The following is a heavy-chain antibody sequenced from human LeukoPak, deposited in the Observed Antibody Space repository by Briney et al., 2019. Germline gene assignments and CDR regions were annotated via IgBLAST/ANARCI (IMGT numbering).Heavy chain of an antibody. V-gene: IGHV3-7*01. J-gene: IGHJ4*02. CDR3: ARDLADYGFDY. CDR2: INQEGREK. CDR1: GFTFSSYW. Sequence: GGSLRLSCGASGFTFSSYWMSGVRRAPGKGREGVANINQEGREKDYVDSLKGRFTISRDNAKSSLYLQMNSLRAEDTAVYYCARDLADYGFDYWGQGTLVTVSS. D-gene: IGHD4-17*01.